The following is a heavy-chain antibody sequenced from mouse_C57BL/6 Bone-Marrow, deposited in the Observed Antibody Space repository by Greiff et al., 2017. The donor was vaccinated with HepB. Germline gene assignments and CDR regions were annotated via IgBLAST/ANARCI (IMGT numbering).Heavy chain of an antibody. D-gene: IGHD1-1*01. V-gene: IGHV1-64*01. CDR1: GYTFTSYW. CDR3: ATPSYYGSSPWFAY. J-gene: IGHJ3*01. Sequence: VQLQQPGAELVKPGASVKLSCKASGYTFTSYWMHWVKQRPGQGLEWIGMIHPNSGSTNYNEKFKSKATLTVDKSSSTAYMQLSSLTSEDSAVYYCATPSYYGSSPWFAYWGQGTLVTVSA. CDR2: IHPNSGST.